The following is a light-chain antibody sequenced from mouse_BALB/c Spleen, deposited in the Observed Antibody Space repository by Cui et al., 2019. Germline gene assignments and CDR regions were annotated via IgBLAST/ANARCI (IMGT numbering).Light chain of an antibody. CDR3: QQRSSYPPT. CDR1: SSVSY. Sequence: QIVLTQSPAIMSASPGEKVTITCSASSSVSYMHWFQQKPGTSPKLWIYSTSNLGSGVPARFSGSGSGTSYSLTISRMEAEDAATYYCQQRSSYPPTFGAGTKLELK. V-gene: IGKV4-57*01. J-gene: IGKJ5*01. CDR2: STS.